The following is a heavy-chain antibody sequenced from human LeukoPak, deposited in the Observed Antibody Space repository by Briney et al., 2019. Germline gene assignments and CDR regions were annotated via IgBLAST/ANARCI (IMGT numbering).Heavy chain of an antibody. V-gene: IGHV3-66*01. J-gene: IGHJ6*02. CDR1: GFTVSSNY. D-gene: IGHD7-27*01. Sequence: GGSLRLSCAASGFTVSSNYMSWVRQAPGKGLEWVSVIYSGGSTYYADSVKGRFTISRDNSKNTLYLQMNSLRAEDTAVYYCARDLTGCDLHYYGMDVWGQGTTVTVSS. CDR2: IYSGGST. CDR3: ARDLTGCDLHYYGMDV.